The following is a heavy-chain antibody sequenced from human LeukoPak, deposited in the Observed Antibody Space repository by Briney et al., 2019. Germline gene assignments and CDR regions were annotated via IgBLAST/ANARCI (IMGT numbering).Heavy chain of an antibody. CDR2: IIPIFGTA. CDR3: AREGADSSDVWFDP. D-gene: IGHD3-22*01. V-gene: IGHV1-69*05. J-gene: IGHJ5*02. Sequence: SVKVSCKASGGTFSSYAISWVRQAPGQGLEWTGGIIPIFGTANYAQKFQGRVTITTDESTSTAYMELSSLRSEDTAVYYCAREGADSSDVWFDPWGQGTLVTVSS. CDR1: GGTFSSYA.